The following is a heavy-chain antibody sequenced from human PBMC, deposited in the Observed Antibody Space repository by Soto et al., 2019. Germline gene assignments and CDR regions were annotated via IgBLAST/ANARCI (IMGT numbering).Heavy chain of an antibody. V-gene: IGHV1-69*06. CDR3: AREGRHFDY. CDR2: INPIFGTP. Sequence: VKVSCKASGGTFSSYAISWVRQAPGQGLEWMGGINPIFGTPHYAQKYQGRVTITADTFTNTAYMELTRLTSDDTAVYFCAREGRHFDYWGQETLVTVSS. CDR1: GGTFSSYA. J-gene: IGHJ4*02.